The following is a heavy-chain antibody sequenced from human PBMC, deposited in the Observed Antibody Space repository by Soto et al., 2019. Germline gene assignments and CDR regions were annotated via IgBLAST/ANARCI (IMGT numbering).Heavy chain of an antibody. V-gene: IGHV5-51*01. CDR1: GYSFSTYL. CDR2: IYLGDSDT. Sequence: XDSLKLAFTGSGYSFSTYLIAWVRQMPGKGLEGMGIIYLGDSDTRYSPSFQRQVTISPDTSTKTAYLQWSSLNASDTAIYHCARLPQFLWFGAFTSRAYYFNYWGPVTLVTVSS. CDR3: ARLPQFLWFGAFTSRAYYFNY. J-gene: IGHJ4*02. D-gene: IGHD3-10*01.